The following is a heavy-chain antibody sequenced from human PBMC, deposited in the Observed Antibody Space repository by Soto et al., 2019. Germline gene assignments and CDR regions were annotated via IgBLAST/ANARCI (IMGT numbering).Heavy chain of an antibody. V-gene: IGHV1-69*13. CDR1: GGTFSSYA. CDR3: ASSFRNYYYYGMDV. J-gene: IGHJ6*02. CDR2: IIPIFGTA. D-gene: IGHD1-1*01. Sequence: SVKVSCKASGGTFSSYAISWVRQAPGQGLEWMGGIIPIFGTANYAQKFQGRVTITADESTSTAYMELSSLRSEDTAVYYCASSFRNYYYYGMDVWGQGTTVTVSS.